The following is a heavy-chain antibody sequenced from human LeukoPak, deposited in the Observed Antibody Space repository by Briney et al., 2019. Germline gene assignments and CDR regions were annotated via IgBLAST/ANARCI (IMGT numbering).Heavy chain of an antibody. CDR3: AKDKDRDFWSGFLNVADY. D-gene: IGHD3-3*01. J-gene: IGHJ4*02. CDR1: GFTFSSYA. CDR2: ISGSGGST. Sequence: PGGSLRLSCAASGFTFSSYAMSWVRQAPGKGLEWVSAISGSGGSTYYADSVKGRFTISRDNSKNTLYLQMNSLRAEDTAVYYCAKDKDRDFWSGFLNVADYWGQGTLVTVSS. V-gene: IGHV3-23*01.